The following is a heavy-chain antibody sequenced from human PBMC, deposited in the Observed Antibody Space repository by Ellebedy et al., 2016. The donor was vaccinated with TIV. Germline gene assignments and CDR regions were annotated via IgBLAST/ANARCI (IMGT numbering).Heavy chain of an antibody. CDR3: ARDQWLGRAYYFDY. V-gene: IGHV3-7*01. Sequence: GESLKISCAASGFTFSNYWMSWVRQAPGKGLEWVANIKQDGSEKYYVDSVKGRFSTSRDNAKNSMYLQMNSLRDEDTAVYYCARDQWLGRAYYFDYWGQGTLLTVSS. CDR2: IKQDGSEK. CDR1: GFTFSNYW. J-gene: IGHJ4*02. D-gene: IGHD6-19*01.